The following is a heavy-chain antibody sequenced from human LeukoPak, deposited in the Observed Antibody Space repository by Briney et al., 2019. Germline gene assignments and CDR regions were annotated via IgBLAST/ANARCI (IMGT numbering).Heavy chain of an antibody. CDR1: GFTFSSYS. V-gene: IGHV3-21*01. D-gene: IGHD3-3*01. CDR3: ARDSRSIFGVVITIGGFDY. J-gene: IGHJ4*02. CDR2: ISSSSSYI. Sequence: PGGSLRLSCAASGFTFSSYSMNWVRQAPGKGLEWVSSISSSSSYIYYADSVKGRFTISRDNAKNSLYLQMNSLRAEDTAVYYCARDSRSIFGVVITIGGFDYWGQGTLVTVSS.